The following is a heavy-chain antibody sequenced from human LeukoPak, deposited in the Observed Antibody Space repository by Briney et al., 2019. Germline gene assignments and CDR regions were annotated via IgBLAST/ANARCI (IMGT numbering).Heavy chain of an antibody. CDR3: ARVMITFGGVIAFDY. D-gene: IGHD3-16*02. J-gene: IGHJ4*02. Sequence: GGSLRLSCAASGFTFSIYWMSWVRQAPGKGLEWVANIKQDGSEKYYVDSVKGRFTISRDNAKNSLYLQMNSLRAEDTAVYYCARVMITFGGVIAFDYWGQGTLVTVSS. CDR2: IKQDGSEK. V-gene: IGHV3-7*04. CDR1: GFTFSIYW.